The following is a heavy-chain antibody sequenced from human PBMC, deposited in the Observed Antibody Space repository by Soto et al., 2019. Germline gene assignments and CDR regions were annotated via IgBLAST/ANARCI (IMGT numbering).Heavy chain of an antibody. CDR2: IYSGGST. V-gene: IGHV3-53*02. J-gene: IGHJ6*02. CDR1: GFTVSSNY. Sequence: EVQLVETGGGLIQPGGSLRLSCAASGFTVSSNYMSWVRQAPGKGLEWVSVIYSGGSTYYADSVKGRFTISRDNSKNTLYLQMNSLRAEDTAVYYCARAGGGSCYSTCYGMDVWGQGTTVTVSS. CDR3: ARAGGGSCYSTCYGMDV. D-gene: IGHD2-15*01.